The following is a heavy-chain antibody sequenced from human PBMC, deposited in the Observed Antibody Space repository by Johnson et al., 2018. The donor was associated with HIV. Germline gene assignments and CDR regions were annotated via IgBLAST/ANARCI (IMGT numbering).Heavy chain of an antibody. CDR2: INSDGSST. CDR3: TTESASVGANYAFDI. D-gene: IGHD1-26*01. V-gene: IGHV3-74*01. Sequence: VQLVESGGGLVQPGGSLRLSCAASEFTFSNYWMHWVRQGLGKGLVWVSRINSDGSSTSYADSVKGRFTISRDNAKNTLYLQMNSLRAEDTAVYYCTTESASVGANYAFDIWGQGTMVTVSS. J-gene: IGHJ3*02. CDR1: EFTFSNYW.